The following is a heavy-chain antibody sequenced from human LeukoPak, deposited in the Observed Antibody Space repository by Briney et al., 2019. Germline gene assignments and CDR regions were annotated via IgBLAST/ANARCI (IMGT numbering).Heavy chain of an antibody. CDR1: GLTFSSSS. CDR2: INPDGNKK. J-gene: IGHJ4*02. Sequence: GGSLRLSCAVSGLTFSSSSMDWVRQAPGKGLEWVASINPDGNKKYSADSVKGRFTISRDNAENSLYLQMNSLRVEDTAFYYCARDLAYSRLDYWGQRMLVTVSS. D-gene: IGHD5-18*01. V-gene: IGHV3-7*01. CDR3: ARDLAYSRLDY.